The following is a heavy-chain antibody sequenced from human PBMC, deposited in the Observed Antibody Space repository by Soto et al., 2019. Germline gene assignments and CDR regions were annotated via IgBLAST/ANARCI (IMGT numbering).Heavy chain of an antibody. CDR2: ISYDGSNK. D-gene: IGHD6-13*01. J-gene: IGHJ4*02. V-gene: IGHV3-30-3*01. Sequence: VGSLRLSCAASGFTFSSYAMHWVRQAPGKGLEWVAVISYDGSNKYYADSVKGRFTISRDNSKNTLYLQMNGLRAEDTAVYYCARKAAGIDYWGQGTLVTVSS. CDR1: GFTFSSYA. CDR3: ARKAAGIDY.